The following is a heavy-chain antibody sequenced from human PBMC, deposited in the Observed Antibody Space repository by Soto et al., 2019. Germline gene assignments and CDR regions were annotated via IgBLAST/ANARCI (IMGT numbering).Heavy chain of an antibody. CDR2: LSSSGRTI. J-gene: IGHJ5*02. V-gene: IGHV3-48*03. CDR1: GFTFRSYE. CDR3: ARDRTLFDP. Sequence: PGGSLRLSCAASGFTFRSYEMNWVRQAPGKGLEWVSYLSSSGRTIYYAASVKGRFTISRDNAKNSLYLQMNRLRAEDTAVYYCARDRTLFDPWGQGTLVTVSS.